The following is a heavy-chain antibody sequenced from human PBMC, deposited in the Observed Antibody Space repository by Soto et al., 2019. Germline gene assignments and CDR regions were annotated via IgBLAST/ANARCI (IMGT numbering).Heavy chain of an antibody. J-gene: IGHJ4*02. CDR2: ISYDGGNK. Sequence: QVQLVESGGGVVQPGRSLRLSCEASGFPFSSYGMHWVRQAPGKGLDWVAHISYDGGNKHYTDSVKGRFTISRDNSKNMLYLQMSSLRAEDTAVYYCAGGQYYFDYCGQGTRVSVSS. CDR3: AGGQYYFDY. CDR1: GFPFSSYG. D-gene: IGHD2-15*01. V-gene: IGHV3-30*03.